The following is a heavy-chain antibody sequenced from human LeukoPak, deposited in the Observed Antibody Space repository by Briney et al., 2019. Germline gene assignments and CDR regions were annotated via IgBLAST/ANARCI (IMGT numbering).Heavy chain of an antibody. CDR1: EYTFTGYY. J-gene: IGHJ4*02. CDR3: ARDFQMAYFYHSTDSPGGHDY. V-gene: IGHV1-2*02. Sequence: ASVKVSCKASEYTFTGYYIHWVRQAPGQGLEWMGWINPNSGGTNYAQKFQGRVTMTRDTSINTAYMELSSLRSDDTAVYYCARDFQMAYFYHSTDSPGGHDYWGQGTLVTVSS. D-gene: IGHD3-22*01. CDR2: INPNSGGT.